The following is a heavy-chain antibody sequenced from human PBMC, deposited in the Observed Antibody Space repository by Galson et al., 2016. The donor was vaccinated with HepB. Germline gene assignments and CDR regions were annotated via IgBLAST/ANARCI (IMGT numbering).Heavy chain of an antibody. D-gene: IGHD2-21*01. J-gene: IGHJ5*02. Sequence: SLTCTVSNGSISSHYWSWIRQPPGKGLEWIGNIYTTGRTIYSPSLKSRVTISVDTSKNHFSLKLNSVTAADTAVYYCARVLLDWFDPWGRGTLVTVSS. CDR3: ARVLLDWFDP. CDR1: NGSISSHY. V-gene: IGHV4-4*08. CDR2: IYTTGRT.